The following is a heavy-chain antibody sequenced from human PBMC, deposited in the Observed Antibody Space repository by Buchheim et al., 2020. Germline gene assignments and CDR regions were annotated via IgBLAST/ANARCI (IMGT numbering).Heavy chain of an antibody. CDR1: GGSIYSSSYY. CDR3: ARRDRLAAADHSFDY. Sequence: QLQLQESGPGLVKPSETLSLTCTVSGGSIYSSSYYWGWIRQPPGKGLEWIGSIYYSGYTYYNPSLKRRVTISVDTSKNQFSLKLSSVTAADTAVYYWARRDRLAAADHSFDYWGQGTL. V-gene: IGHV4-39*01. J-gene: IGHJ4*02. D-gene: IGHD6-13*01. CDR2: IYYSGYT.